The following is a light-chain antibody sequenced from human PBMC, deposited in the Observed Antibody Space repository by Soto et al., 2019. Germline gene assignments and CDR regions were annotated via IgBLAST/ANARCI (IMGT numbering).Light chain of an antibody. CDR1: QSVTIS. CDR2: GAS. CDR3: QQYDNWPRT. Sequence: EIEMTQSPATLSVSSGERATLSCRASQSVTISLAWYQHQPGQAPRLLIYGASTRATGIPARFSGSGSGTEFTLTISSLQSEDSAVYYCQQYDNWPRTFGQGTKVEIK. J-gene: IGKJ1*01. V-gene: IGKV3-15*01.